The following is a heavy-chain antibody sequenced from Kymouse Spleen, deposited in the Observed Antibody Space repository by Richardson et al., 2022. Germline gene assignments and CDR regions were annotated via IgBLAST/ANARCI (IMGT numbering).Heavy chain of an antibody. Sequence: QVQLVQSGAEVKKPGASVKVSCKASGYTFTSYGISWVRQAPGQGLEWMGWISAYNGNTNYAQKLQGRVTMTTDTSTSTAYMELRSLRSDDTAVYYCAVGYCSSTSCFEAEYFQHWGQGTLVTVSS. CDR2: ISAYNGNT. CDR1: GYTFTSYG. J-gene: IGHJ1*01. V-gene: IGHV1-18*01. CDR3: AVGYCSSTSCFEAEYFQH. D-gene: IGHD2-2*02.